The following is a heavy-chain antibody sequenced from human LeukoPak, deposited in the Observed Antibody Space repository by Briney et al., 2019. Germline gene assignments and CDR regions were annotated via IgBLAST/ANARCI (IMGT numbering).Heavy chain of an antibody. CDR3: AKDPRDGSGY. CDR1: GFTFSNYG. V-gene: IGHV3-30*02. CDR2: IRNDGSYN. Sequence: PGGSLRLSCAASGFTFSNYGMHWVRQAPGKGLEWVAFIRNDGSYNFYADSVKGRFTISRDNPKNTLYLQMNSLRTEDTAVYYCAKDPRDGSGYWGQGTLVSVSS. J-gene: IGHJ4*02. D-gene: IGHD3-10*01.